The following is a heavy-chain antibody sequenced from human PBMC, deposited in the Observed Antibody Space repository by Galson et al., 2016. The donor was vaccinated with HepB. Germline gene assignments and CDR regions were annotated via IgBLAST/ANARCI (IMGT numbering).Heavy chain of an antibody. V-gene: IGHV6-1*01. CDR2: TYYRSRWYS. CDR1: GDSVSSYSGA. CDR3: ARDRGSGRHFFDS. Sequence: CAISGDSVSSYSGAWDWLRQSPSRGLAWLGRTYYRSRWYSDYAGSVKGRITIEADTSKNLFSLQLTSVTVADTAVYYCARDRGSGRHFFDSWGQGTLVSVSS. D-gene: IGHD3-10*01. J-gene: IGHJ4*02.